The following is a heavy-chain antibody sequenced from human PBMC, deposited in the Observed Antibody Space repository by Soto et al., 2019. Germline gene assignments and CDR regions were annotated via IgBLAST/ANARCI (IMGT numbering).Heavy chain of an antibody. J-gene: IGHJ6*02. V-gene: IGHV1-18*04. D-gene: IGHD5-18*01. CDR2: ISVDDGDT. Sequence: QVQLVQSGAEVKKPGASVKVSCKASGYTFTSYGISCVRQAPGQGLEWMGWISVDDGDTNYAQNFQGRVTMSTDTSTSTAYMEMRSLRSDDTAVYYCARDQVAKWAPGSAMVNYYYGMDAWGQGTTVTVSS. CDR3: ARDQVAKWAPGSAMVNYYYGMDA. CDR1: GYTFTSYG.